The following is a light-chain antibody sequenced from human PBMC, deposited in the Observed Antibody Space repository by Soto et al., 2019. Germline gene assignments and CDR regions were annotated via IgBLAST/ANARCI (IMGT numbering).Light chain of an antibody. J-gene: IGKJ4*01. Sequence: DIQLTQSPSFLSASVGDRVTITCRASQGISSYLAWYQQKPGKAPKLLIYAASTLQSGVPSRFSGSGSGTVFTLTISSLQPEDFATYYCQQLNSYPLTVGGGTKVDSK. CDR3: QQLNSYPLT. V-gene: IGKV1-9*01. CDR1: QGISSY. CDR2: AAS.